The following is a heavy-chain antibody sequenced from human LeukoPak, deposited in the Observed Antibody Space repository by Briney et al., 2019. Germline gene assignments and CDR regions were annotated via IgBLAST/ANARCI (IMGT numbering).Heavy chain of an antibody. CDR2: ISSSSSSYI. CDR3: ARTHEYYDILTGYYMGY. D-gene: IGHD3-9*01. V-gene: IGHV3-21*01. J-gene: IGHJ6*02. Sequence: GGSLRLSCAASGFTFSSYSMNWVRQAPGKGLEWVSSISSSSSSYIYYADSVKGRFTISRDNAKNSLYLQMNSLRAEDTAVYYCARTHEYYDILTGYYMGYWGQGTTVTVSS. CDR1: GFTFSSYS.